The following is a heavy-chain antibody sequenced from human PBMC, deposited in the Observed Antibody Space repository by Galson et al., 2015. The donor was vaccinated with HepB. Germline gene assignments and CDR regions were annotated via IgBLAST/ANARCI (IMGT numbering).Heavy chain of an antibody. CDR3: ARGSSYYYGMDV. D-gene: IGHD6-6*01. CDR1: GYTLTTND. Sequence: SVKVSCKASGYTLTTNDISWVRQAPGQGLEWMGTISAYNDNTNYAQKFQGRVTLTTDTPTSTAYMDLRSLRSDDTAVYYCARGSSYYYGMDVWGQGTTVTISS. J-gene: IGHJ6*02. V-gene: IGHV1-18*04. CDR2: ISAYNDNT.